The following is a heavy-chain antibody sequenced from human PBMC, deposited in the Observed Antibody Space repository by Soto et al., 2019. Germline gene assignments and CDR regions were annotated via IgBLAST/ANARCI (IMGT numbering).Heavy chain of an antibody. Sequence: ASVKVSCKASGYTFTTYPIHWVRQAPGQGLEWMGWINAYNGNRDYAQKFQGRVTITTDTSTSTAYMELRSLRSDDTAVYYCARVGYCSSTSCFDYWGQGTLVTVSS. D-gene: IGHD2-2*01. CDR2: INAYNGNR. J-gene: IGHJ4*02. CDR1: GYTFTTYP. V-gene: IGHV1-18*01. CDR3: ARVGYCSSTSCFDY.